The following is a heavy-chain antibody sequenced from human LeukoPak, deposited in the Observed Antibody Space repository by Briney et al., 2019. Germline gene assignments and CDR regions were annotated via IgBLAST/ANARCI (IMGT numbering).Heavy chain of an antibody. V-gene: IGHV4-34*01. CDR1: GESFSHNY. CDR2: INHSGRV. D-gene: IGHD3-22*01. J-gene: IGHJ4*02. Sequence: SDTLSLTCAVSGESFSHNYWTWVRQPPGKGLEWIGDINHSGRVNYRPSLKSRVTISADTSKSQFSLKLNAVTAADTAVYYCARGLGPMSPSLDYWGQGSLVTVSS. CDR3: ARGLGPMSPSLDY.